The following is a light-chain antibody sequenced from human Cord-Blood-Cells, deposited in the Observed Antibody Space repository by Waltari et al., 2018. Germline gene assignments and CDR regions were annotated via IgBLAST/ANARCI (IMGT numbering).Light chain of an antibody. CDR1: QSISSY. Sequence: DIQMTQPPSSLSASVGEGVTITCRASQSISSYLNWDQQKPGKAPMLLIYAASSLHSEVPSRISGSEAATEFTLTINSLQPVDDATSYCQQSYSTPWTCRQGTKVEIK. V-gene: IGKV1-39*01. CDR2: AAS. CDR3: QQSYSTPWT. J-gene: IGKJ1*01.